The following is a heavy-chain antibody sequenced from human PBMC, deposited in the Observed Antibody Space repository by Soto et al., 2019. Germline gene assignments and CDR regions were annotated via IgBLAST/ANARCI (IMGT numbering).Heavy chain of an antibody. J-gene: IGHJ6*02. CDR1: GGSISSYY. Sequence: ASETLSLTYSVSGGSISSYYWSWIRQPPGKGLEWIGYIYYSGSTNYNPSLKSRVTISVDTSKNQFSLKLSSVTAADTAVYYCARLQIGRKGYYYYGMDVWGQGTTVTVSS. V-gene: IGHV4-59*08. CDR3: ARLQIGRKGYYYYGMDV. CDR2: IYYSGST. D-gene: IGHD1-26*01.